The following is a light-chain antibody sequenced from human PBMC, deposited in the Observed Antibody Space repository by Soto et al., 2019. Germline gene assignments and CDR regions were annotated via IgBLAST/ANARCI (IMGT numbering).Light chain of an antibody. V-gene: IGLV2-23*02. CDR2: EVS. J-gene: IGLJ1*01. CDR1: SSDVGSYNL. CDR3: CSYAGSNYFYV. Sequence: QSALTQPASVSGSPGQSITISCTGTSSDVGSYNLVSWYQQHPGKAPKLMISEVSKRPSGVSDRFSGSKSGNTASLTVSGLQAEDEADYYCCSYAGSNYFYVFGTGTKVTVL.